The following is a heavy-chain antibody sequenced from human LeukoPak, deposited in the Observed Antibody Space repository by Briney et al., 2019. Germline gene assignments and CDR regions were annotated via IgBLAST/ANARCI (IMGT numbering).Heavy chain of an antibody. J-gene: IGHJ4*02. CDR2: ISSSGSTI. CDR3: AGEGGNWGEGYFDY. CDR1: GFTFSSYE. Sequence: GGSLRLSCAASGFTFSSYEMNWVRQAPGKGLEWVSYISSSGSTIYYADSVKGRFTISRDNAKNSLYLQMNSLRAEDTAVYYWAGEGGNWGEGYFDYWGQGTLVTVSS. V-gene: IGHV3-48*03. D-gene: IGHD7-27*01.